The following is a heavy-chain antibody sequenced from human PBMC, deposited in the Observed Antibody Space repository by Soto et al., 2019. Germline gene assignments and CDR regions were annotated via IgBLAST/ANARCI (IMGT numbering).Heavy chain of an antibody. CDR3: AKDGSYYDYVWGTYRYLFDY. J-gene: IGHJ4*02. D-gene: IGHD3-16*02. CDR2: ISKDSGRAT. V-gene: IGHV3-11*01. CDR1: GFIFRDWF. Sequence: GGSLRLSCAASGFIFRDWFMSWIRQAPGKGLEWISYISKDSGRATRYADSVKGRFSISRDNAKNSLFLQMNNLTVEDTAVYYCAKDGSYYDYVWGTYRYLFDYWGQGALVTVSS.